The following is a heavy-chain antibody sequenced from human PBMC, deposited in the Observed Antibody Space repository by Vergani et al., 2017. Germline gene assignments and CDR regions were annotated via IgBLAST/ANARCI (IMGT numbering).Heavy chain of an antibody. J-gene: IGHJ4*02. V-gene: IGHV5-51*01. CDR2: GYARDSIT. D-gene: IGHD1-26*01. Sequence: EVQLVQSGAEVKTPGESLKISCEGSGYTFTDYWVGGVRQKPGKGLEWMGVGYARDSITRYSLSFEGQVTISADKSINTAYLEWDSLRASDSAMYYCVSRRWERQEVDYWGQGTLVTV. CDR1: GYTFTDYW. CDR3: VSRRWERQEVDY.